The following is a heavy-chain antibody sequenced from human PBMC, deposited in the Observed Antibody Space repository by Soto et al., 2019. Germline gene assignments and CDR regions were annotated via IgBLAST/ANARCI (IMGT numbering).Heavy chain of an antibody. Sequence: ESGGGVVQPGRSLRLSCAASGFTFSSYAMHWVRQAPGTGLEWVAVISYDGSNKYYADSVKGRFTISRDNSKNTLYLQMNSLRAEDTAVYYCARSHYGDPFDYWGQGTLVTVSS. D-gene: IGHD4-17*01. CDR2: ISYDGSNK. CDR1: GFTFSSYA. CDR3: ARSHYGDPFDY. V-gene: IGHV3-30-3*01. J-gene: IGHJ4*02.